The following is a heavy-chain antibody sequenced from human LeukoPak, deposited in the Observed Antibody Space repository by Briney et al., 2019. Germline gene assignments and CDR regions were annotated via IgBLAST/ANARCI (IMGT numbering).Heavy chain of an antibody. CDR2: ICWNSGIS. CDR1: GFTFDVYP. CDR3: AKDYRAVAGTGGAFDY. D-gene: IGHD6-19*01. Sequence: SGGSLSLFCAASGFTFDVYPMHWLRRAPGRGVEWVSGICWNSGISVYADSVKGRFTISRDNAKHSLYLQMNSLRAEDMALYYCAKDYRAVAGTGGAFDYWGQGTLVTVSS. J-gene: IGHJ4*02. V-gene: IGHV3-9*03.